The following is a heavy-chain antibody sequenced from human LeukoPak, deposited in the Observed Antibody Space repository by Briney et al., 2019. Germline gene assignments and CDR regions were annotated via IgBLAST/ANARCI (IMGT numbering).Heavy chain of an antibody. CDR2: ISGSGGST. J-gene: IGHJ5*02. V-gene: IGHV3-23*01. Sequence: PGGSLRLSCAASGFTFSSYAMSWVRQAPGKGLEWVSAISGSGGSTYYADSVKGRFTISRDNSKNTLYLQMNSLRAEDTAVYYCAKDPYDFWSGYFWRWFHPWGQGTLVTVSS. CDR1: GFTFSSYA. D-gene: IGHD3-3*01. CDR3: AKDPYDFWSGYFWRWFHP.